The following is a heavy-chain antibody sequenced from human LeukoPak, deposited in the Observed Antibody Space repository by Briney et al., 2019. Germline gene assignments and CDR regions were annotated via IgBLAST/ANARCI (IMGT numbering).Heavy chain of an antibody. CDR1: GLIFSNYG. D-gene: IGHD4-17*01. Sequence: GGSLGLSCAASGLIFSNYGINWVRQAPGKGLQWVSYISTTGSITYYADSVKGRFTISRDNARNSLYLQMNSLRDEDTAVYYCASDLTSTVTLGYWGQGTLVTVSS. J-gene: IGHJ4*02. CDR2: ISTTGSIT. CDR3: ASDLTSTVTLGY. V-gene: IGHV3-48*02.